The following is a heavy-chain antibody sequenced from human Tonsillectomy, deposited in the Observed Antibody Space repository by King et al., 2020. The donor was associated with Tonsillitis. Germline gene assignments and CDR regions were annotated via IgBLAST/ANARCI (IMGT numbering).Heavy chain of an antibody. V-gene: IGHV1-2*02. CDR3: ARGPVVGLRGWFDP. J-gene: IGHJ5*02. D-gene: IGHD5-18*01. Sequence: QLVQSGAEVKKPGASVKVSCKASGYTFTGYYLHWVRQAPGQGLEWMGWINPNSGGTNYAQKFQGRVTMTRETSISTAYMELTRLRSDDTAVYYCARGPVVGLRGWFDPWGQGTLVTVSS. CDR1: GYTFTGYY. CDR2: INPNSGGT.